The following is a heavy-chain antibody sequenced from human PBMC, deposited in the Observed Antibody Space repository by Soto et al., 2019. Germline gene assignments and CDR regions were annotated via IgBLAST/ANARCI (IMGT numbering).Heavy chain of an antibody. J-gene: IGHJ6*03. CDR2: IYYSGST. V-gene: IGHV4-31*03. D-gene: IGHD3-10*01. CDR3: ARDQSYYGSGSYKVDYYYMDV. Sequence: SETLSLTCTVSGGSISSGGYYWSWIRQHPGKGLEWIGYIYYSGSTYYNPSLKSRVTISVDTSKNQFSLKLSSVTAADTAVYYCARDQSYYGSGSYKVDYYYMDVWGKGTTVTVSS. CDR1: GGSISSGGYY.